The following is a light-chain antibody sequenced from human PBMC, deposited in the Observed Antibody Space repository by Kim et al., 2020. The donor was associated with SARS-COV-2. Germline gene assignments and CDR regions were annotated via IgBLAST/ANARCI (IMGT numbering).Light chain of an antibody. Sequence: SASVGDGVTLTCRASQSIVSCLAWYQQKPGKAPELLIYDASSLKSGVPSRFSGSGSGTEFTLTISGLQPDDFATYYCQQCYSTSYTFGQGTKLEI. V-gene: IGKV1-5*01. CDR2: DAS. J-gene: IGKJ2*01. CDR1: QSIVSC. CDR3: QQCYSTSYT.